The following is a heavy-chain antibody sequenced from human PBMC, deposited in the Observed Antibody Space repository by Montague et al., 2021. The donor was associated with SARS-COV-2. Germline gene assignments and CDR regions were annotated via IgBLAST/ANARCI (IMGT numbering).Heavy chain of an antibody. CDR3: SKGGGIGASDS. J-gene: IGHJ4*02. V-gene: IGHV4-39*01. D-gene: IGHD6-25*01. CDR1: CGSFSSTRYY. CDR2: IYYTETTYYNPAPKSGTP. Sequence: SETLSLTCTFYCGSFSSTRYYWSWIRQRRGKGLEWFGSIYYTETTYYNPAPKSGTPFYSPSPKSRVTITAEAAKNQVSLNLGTVTATDTAVYYCSKGGGIGASDSWGQGTLVAVSS.